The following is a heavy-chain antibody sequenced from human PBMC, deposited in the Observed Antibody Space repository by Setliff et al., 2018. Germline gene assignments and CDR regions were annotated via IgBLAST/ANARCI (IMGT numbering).Heavy chain of an antibody. CDR3: ARDPPWEFRYFDL. J-gene: IGHJ2*01. CDR1: GFTFSTYW. CDR2: IKQDGSEK. V-gene: IGHV3-7*01. Sequence: PGGSLRLSCAASGFTFSTYWMSWVRQAPGKGLEWVANIKQDGSEKYYVDSVKGRFTISRDNAKNSLYLQMNSLRAEDTAVYYCARDPPWEFRYFDLWGRGTLVTVSS. D-gene: IGHD1-26*01.